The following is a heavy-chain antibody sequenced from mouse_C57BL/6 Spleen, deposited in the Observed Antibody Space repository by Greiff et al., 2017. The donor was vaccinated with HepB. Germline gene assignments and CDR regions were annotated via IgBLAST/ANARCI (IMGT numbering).Heavy chain of an antibody. J-gene: IGHJ2*01. CDR3: ARSPLITTVVATNFDY. CDR1: GYTFTSYG. Sequence: VKLQQSGAELARPGASVKLSCKASGYTFTSYGISWVKQSTGQGLEWIGEIYPRSGNTYYNEKFKGKATLTADKSSSTAYMELRSLTSEDSAVYFCARSPLITTVVATNFDYWGQGTTLTVSS. CDR2: IYPRSGNT. V-gene: IGHV1-81*01. D-gene: IGHD1-1*01.